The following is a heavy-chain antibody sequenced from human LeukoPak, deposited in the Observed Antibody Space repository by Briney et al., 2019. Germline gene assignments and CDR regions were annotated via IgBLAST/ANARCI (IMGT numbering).Heavy chain of an antibody. D-gene: IGHD1-26*01. CDR2: IWYGGGDK. CDR3: AKGRLSGSYYVRAAFDI. Sequence: GGSLRLSCAASGFTFSSYGMHWVRQAPGKGLEWVAIIWYGGGDKYYVDSVKGRFTISRDDSKNTLYLQMNSLRAEDTAVYYCAKGRLSGSYYVRAAFDIWGQGTMVTVSS. V-gene: IGHV3-30*02. CDR1: GFTFSSYG. J-gene: IGHJ3*02.